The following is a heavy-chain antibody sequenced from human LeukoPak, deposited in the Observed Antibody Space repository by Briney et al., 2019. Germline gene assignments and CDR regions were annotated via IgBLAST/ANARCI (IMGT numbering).Heavy chain of an antibody. CDR3: ARGRTVVRRVTELGY. D-gene: IGHD3-10*01. CDR2: MNPNSGNT. V-gene: IGHV1-8*01. J-gene: IGHJ4*02. Sequence: ASVKVSCKASGYTFTSYDINWVRQGTGQGLEWMGWMNPNSGNTGSAQKFQGRGTMTRNTSISTAYMELSSLRSEDTAVYYCARGRTVVRRVTELGYWGQGTLVTVSS. CDR1: GYTFTSYD.